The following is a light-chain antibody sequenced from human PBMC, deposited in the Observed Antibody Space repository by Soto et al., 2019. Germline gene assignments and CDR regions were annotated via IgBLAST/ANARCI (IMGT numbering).Light chain of an antibody. J-gene: IGKJ2*01. CDR2: AAS. V-gene: IGKV1-39*01. CDR3: QQSYSTVMYT. CDR1: QSISSY. Sequence: DIQMTQSPCSLSASVGDRVTITCRASQSISSYLNWYQQKPGKAPKLLIYAASSLQSGVPSRFSGSGSGTDFTLTISSLQPEDFATYYCQQSYSTVMYTFGQGTKLEIK.